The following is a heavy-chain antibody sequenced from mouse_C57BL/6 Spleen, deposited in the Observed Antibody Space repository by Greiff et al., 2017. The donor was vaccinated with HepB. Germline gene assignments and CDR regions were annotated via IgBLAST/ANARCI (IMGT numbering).Heavy chain of an antibody. CDR3: ARTLRRRYFDV. V-gene: IGHV1-59*01. J-gene: IGHJ1*03. CDR2: IDPSDSYT. CDR1: GYTFTSYW. D-gene: IGHD2-12*01. Sequence: VQLQQPGAELVRPGTSVKLSCKASGYTFTSYWMHWVKQRPGQGLEWIGVIDPSDSYTNYNQKFKGKATLTVDTSSSTAYMQLSSLTSEDSAVYYCARTLRRRYFDVWGTGTTVTVSS.